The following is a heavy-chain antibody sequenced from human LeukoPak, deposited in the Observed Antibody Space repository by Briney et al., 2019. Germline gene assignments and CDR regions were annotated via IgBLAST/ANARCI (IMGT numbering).Heavy chain of an antibody. J-gene: IGHJ5*02. V-gene: IGHV1-2*02. CDR1: GYTFTGYY. CDR3: ARDLVDAAMIANWFDP. Sequence: ASVNVSYKASGYTFTGYYMHWVRQAPGQGLEWMGWINPNSGGTNYAQKFQGRVTMTRDTSISTAYMELSRLRSDDTAVYYCARDLVDAAMIANWFDPWGQGTLVTVSS. CDR2: INPNSGGT. D-gene: IGHD5-18*01.